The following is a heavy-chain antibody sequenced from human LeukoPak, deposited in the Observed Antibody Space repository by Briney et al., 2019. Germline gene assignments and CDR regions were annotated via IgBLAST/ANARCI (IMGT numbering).Heavy chain of an antibody. J-gene: IGHJ3*02. CDR3: VRNTLGHYDAFDI. CDR2: FYCSGSI. D-gene: IGHD1/OR15-1a*01. Sequence: SETLSLTCTVSGGSISGYYWSWIRQPPGKGLEWIGYFYCSGSINYNSSLKSRVAISVDTSRNQFSLKLSSMTAADRAVYYCVRNTLGHYDAFDIWGQGTMVTVSS. CDR1: GGSISGYY. V-gene: IGHV4-59*01.